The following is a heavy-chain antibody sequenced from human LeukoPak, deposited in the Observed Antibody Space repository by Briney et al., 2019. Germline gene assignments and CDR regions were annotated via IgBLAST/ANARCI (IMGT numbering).Heavy chain of an antibody. CDR1: GFTFSSYG. D-gene: IGHD3-16*01. CDR3: AKDGSGSRGYYYYGMDV. J-gene: IGHJ6*04. CDR2: ISYDGSNK. Sequence: GGSLRLSCAASGFTFSSYGVHWVRQAPGKGLEWVAVISYDGSNKYNADSVKGRFTISRDNSKNTLYLQMNSLRAEDTAVYYCAKDGSGSRGYYYYGMDVWGKGTTVTVSS. V-gene: IGHV3-30*18.